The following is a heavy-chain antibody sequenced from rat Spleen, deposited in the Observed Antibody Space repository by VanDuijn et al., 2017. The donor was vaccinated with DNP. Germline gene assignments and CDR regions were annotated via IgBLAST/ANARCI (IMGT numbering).Heavy chain of an antibody. CDR3: TRERSDTGDYTMDA. D-gene: IGHD2-1*01. Sequence: QVQLKESGPGLVQPSETLSLTCTVSGFSLTSYCVSWVRQPSGKGPEWMGRMWYDGDTAYNSALKSRLSISRDTSKNQVFLKMNSLQTDETGTYDWTRERSDTGDYTMDAWGKGTSVTVSS. CDR1: GFSLTSYC. CDR2: MWYDGDT. V-gene: IGHV2-63*01. J-gene: IGHJ4*01.